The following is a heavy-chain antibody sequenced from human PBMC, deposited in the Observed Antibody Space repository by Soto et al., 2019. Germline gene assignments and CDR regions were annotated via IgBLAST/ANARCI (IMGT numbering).Heavy chain of an antibody. CDR2: INAKNGAT. D-gene: IGHD6-19*01. CDR1: GYIFSGNY. CDR3: ARAREDSSGWFDH. Sequence: QVQLVQSGAEVRKPGASVKVSYKASGYIFSGNYLHWVRRAPGQGLEWMAWINAKNGATNYAQKFRGRATVTRDTSISTTYLELSGLTSDDTAVYYCARAREDSSGWFDHWGQGTQVTVSP. J-gene: IGHJ5*02. V-gene: IGHV1-2*02.